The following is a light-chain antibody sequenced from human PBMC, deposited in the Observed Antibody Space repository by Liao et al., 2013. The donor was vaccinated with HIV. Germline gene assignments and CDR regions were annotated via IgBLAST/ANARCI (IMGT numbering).Light chain of an antibody. CDR2: KDS. V-gene: IGLV3-25*03. CDR3: QSADSSDIWV. Sequence: SYELTQPPSVSVSPGQTARITCSGDALPKQYASWYQQKPGQAPVLVIYKDSERPSGIPERFSGSSSGTTVTLTISGVQAEDEADYYCQSADSSDIWVFGGGTKLTVL. CDR1: ALPKQY. J-gene: IGLJ3*02.